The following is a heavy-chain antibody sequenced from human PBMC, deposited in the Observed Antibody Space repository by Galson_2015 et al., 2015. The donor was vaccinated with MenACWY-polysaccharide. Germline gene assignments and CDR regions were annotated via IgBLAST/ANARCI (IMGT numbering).Heavy chain of an antibody. CDR3: ARLKSSGWYVWAARTANNWFDP. D-gene: IGHD6-19*01. CDR1: GGSISSYY. J-gene: IGHJ5*02. Sequence: ETLSLTCTVSGGSISSYYWSWIRQPPGKGLEWIGYIYYSGSTNYNPSLKSRVTISVDTSKNQFSLKLSSVTAADTAVYYCARLKSSGWYVWAARTANNWFDPWGQGTLVTVSS. V-gene: IGHV4-59*01. CDR2: IYYSGST.